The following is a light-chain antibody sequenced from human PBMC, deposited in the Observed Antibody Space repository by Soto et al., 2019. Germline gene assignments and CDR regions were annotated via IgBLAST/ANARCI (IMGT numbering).Light chain of an antibody. CDR2: GNS. J-gene: IGLJ3*02. CDR1: SSNIGAGYD. Sequence: QSVLTQPPSVSGAPGQRVTISCTGSSSNIGAGYDVHWYQQLPGTAPKLLIYGNSNRPSGVPDRFSGSKSGTSPSLAITGLQAEGECENCCQSYESRLSGSVFGGGTKETVL. V-gene: IGLV1-40*01. CDR3: QSYESRLSGSV.